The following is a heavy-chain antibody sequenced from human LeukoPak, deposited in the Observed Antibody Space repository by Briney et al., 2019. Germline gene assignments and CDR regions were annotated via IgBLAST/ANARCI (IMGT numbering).Heavy chain of an antibody. J-gene: IGHJ3*02. V-gene: IGHV1-8*01. CDR1: VYSFTTYD. Sequence: ASVKVSCMASVYSFTTYDISWVRQAPGQGPEWMGWLNPKDGNRGYAQKFQDRVTLTRDTSISTAYMELSSLRSDDTAIYYCARYVTTKAFDIWGQGTMVTVSS. CDR3: ARYVTTKAFDI. CDR2: LNPKDGNR. D-gene: IGHD4-11*01.